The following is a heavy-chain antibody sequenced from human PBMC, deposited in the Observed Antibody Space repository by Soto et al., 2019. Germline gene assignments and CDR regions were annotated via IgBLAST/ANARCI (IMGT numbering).Heavy chain of an antibody. Sequence: GESLKISCKGSGYSFTSYWIGWVRQMPGKGLEWMGIIYPGDSDTRYSPSFQGQVTISADKSISTAYLQWSSLKASDTAMYYCARLAHPYYCYYYRDVWGKGTTVTVSS. CDR1: GYSFTSYW. CDR3: ARLAHPYYCYYYRDV. CDR2: IYPGDSDT. V-gene: IGHV5-51*01. J-gene: IGHJ6*03.